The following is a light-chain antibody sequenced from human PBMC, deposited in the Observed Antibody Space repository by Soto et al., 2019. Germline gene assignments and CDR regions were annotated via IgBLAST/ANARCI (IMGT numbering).Light chain of an antibody. CDR3: QHYNNWPPWT. Sequence: EIVMTQSPATLSVSPGERATLSCRASQSVSSNLAWYQQKPGQAPRLLIYGASTRATGIPARFSGSGSGTEFTLPISSLQSEDFAIYYCQHYNNWPPWTFGQGTKLEIK. V-gene: IGKV3-15*01. CDR1: QSVSSN. J-gene: IGKJ1*01. CDR2: GAS.